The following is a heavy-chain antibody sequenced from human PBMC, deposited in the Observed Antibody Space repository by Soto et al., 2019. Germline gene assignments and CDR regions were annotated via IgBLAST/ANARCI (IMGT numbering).Heavy chain of an antibody. CDR2: IYYSGST. J-gene: IGHJ3*02. D-gene: IGHD3-22*01. V-gene: IGHV4-39*01. Sequence: QLQLQESGPGLVKPSETLSLTCTVSGGSISSSSYYWGWLRQPPGKGLEWIWSIYYSGSTYYNPSLKSSVIISVDTSKNQFSLNLSSVTAADTSVYYCARRISDSSGGDAFDIWGQGTMVTVSS. CDR3: ARRISDSSGGDAFDI. CDR1: GGSISSSSYY.